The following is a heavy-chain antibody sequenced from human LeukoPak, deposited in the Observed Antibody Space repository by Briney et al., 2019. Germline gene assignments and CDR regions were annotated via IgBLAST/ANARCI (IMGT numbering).Heavy chain of an antibody. CDR3: ARDQGITMIVAADY. Sequence: GRSLRLSCAASGFTFSSYGMHWVRQAPGKGLEWVAVIWYDGSNKYYADSVKGRFTISRDNSKNTLYLQMNSLRAEDTAVYYCARDQGITMIVAADYWGQGTLVTVSS. CDR1: GFTFSSYG. CDR2: IWYDGSNK. J-gene: IGHJ4*02. V-gene: IGHV3-33*01. D-gene: IGHD3-22*01.